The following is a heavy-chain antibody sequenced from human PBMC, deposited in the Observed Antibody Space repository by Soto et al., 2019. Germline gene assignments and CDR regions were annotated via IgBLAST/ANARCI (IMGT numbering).Heavy chain of an antibody. CDR2: ITGTGRST. CDR1: GFTFSSFA. J-gene: IGHJ4*02. CDR3: ATERGGGEPPNNGSALYSDY. Sequence: EVQLLESGGGLVQPGGSLRLSCTASGFTFSSFAMSWVRQAPGKGLEWVSAITGTGRSTNYADSVKGRFTISRDTSKNTLYLQRNSLRAEDTDIYYCATERGGGEPPNNGSALYSDYWGQGTLVTVSS. D-gene: IGHD3-10*01. V-gene: IGHV3-23*01.